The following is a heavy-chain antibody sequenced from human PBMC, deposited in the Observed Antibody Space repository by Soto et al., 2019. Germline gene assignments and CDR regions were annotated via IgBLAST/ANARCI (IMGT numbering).Heavy chain of an antibody. D-gene: IGHD3-22*01. CDR2: IDVGSANA. Sequence: SFSSSKKHWVRQARGHRLQWIGWIDVGSANANYAQMLQERVTISRDMSTSTAYMELSSLRPEDTAVYYCAKGADYFHINGNALEDFRYWGQGTLVTVSS. J-gene: IGHJ1*01. V-gene: IGHV1-58*02. CDR3: AKGADYFHINGNALEDFRY. CDR1: SFSSSK.